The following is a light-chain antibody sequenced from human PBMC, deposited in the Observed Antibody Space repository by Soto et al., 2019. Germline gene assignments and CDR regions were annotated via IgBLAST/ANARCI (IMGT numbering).Light chain of an antibody. CDR2: EVS. Sequence: QSALPQPPSASGSPGQSVTISFTGTSSDVGGYNYVSWYQQHPGKAPKLMIYEVSKRPSGVPDRFSGSKSGNTASLTVSGLQAEDEADYYCAAYAGSNNFVVFGGGTKRTV. CDR1: SSDVGGYNY. V-gene: IGLV2-8*01. J-gene: IGLJ2*01. CDR3: AAYAGSNNFVV.